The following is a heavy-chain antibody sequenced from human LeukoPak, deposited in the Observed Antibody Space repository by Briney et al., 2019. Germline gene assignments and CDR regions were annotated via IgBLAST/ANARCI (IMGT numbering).Heavy chain of an antibody. D-gene: IGHD3-9*01. V-gene: IGHV5-51*01. CDR1: GYSFTSYW. J-gene: IGHJ4*02. CDR3: ARGGYYDILTGYYNVHGDY. CDR2: IYPGDSDT. Sequence: GESLKISCKGSGYSFTSYWIGWVRQMPGKGLEWMGIIYPGDSDTRYSPSFQGQVTISADKSISTAYLQWSSLKASGTAMYYCARGGYYDILTGYYNVHGDYWGQGTLVTVSS.